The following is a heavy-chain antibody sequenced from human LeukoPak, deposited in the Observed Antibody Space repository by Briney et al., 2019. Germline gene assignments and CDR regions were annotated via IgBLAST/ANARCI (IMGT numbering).Heavy chain of an antibody. CDR2: ITSDAYI. D-gene: IGHD4-17*01. CDR3: ARADYGDYGVDY. CDR1: GFAFSSSN. V-gene: IGHV3-21*01. J-gene: IGHJ4*02. Sequence: PGGSLRLSCAASGFAFSSSNLNWFRQAPGKGLEWVSSITSDAYIYYADSLKGRFSISRDNAKNPVYLQMISLRAEDTAIYYCARADYGDYGVDYWGQGTLVTVSS.